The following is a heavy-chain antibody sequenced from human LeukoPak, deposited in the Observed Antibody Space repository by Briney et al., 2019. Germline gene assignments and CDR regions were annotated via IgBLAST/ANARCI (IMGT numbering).Heavy chain of an antibody. Sequence: ASVKVPCKASGYTFNDYYMHWVRQAPGQGLEWMGWINPNSGRTNSAQKFQGRVTMTRVTSINTAYMELSRLRYDDTAVYYCVSAYSGSDLSQLDYWGQGTLVTVSS. D-gene: IGHD5-12*01. CDR3: VSAYSGSDLSQLDY. CDR2: INPNSGRT. J-gene: IGHJ4*02. V-gene: IGHV1-2*02. CDR1: GYTFNDYY.